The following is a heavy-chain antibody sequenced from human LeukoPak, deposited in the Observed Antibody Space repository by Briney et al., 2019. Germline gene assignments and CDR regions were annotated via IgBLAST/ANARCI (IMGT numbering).Heavy chain of an antibody. J-gene: IGHJ4*02. CDR1: GGSISSYY. CDR2: IYTSGST. Sequence: PSETLSLTCTVSGGSISSYYWSWIRQPAGKGLEWIGRIYTSGSTNYNPSLKSRVTMSVDTSKNQFSLKLRSVTAADTAVYYCAREAYCGGDCYSDPAEFVDYWGQGTLVTVSS. CDR3: AREAYCGGDCYSDPAEFVDY. D-gene: IGHD2-21*02. V-gene: IGHV4-4*07.